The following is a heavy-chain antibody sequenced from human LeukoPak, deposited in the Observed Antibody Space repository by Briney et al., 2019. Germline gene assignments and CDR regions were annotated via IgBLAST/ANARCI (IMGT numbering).Heavy chain of an antibody. CDR3: ARGSGGYIDY. D-gene: IGHD2-15*01. CDR2: INHSGST. CDR1: GGSFSGYY. Sequence: SETLSLTCAVYGGSFSGYYWSWIRQPPGKGLEWIGEINHSGSTNYNPSLKSRVTISVDTSKNQFSLKLNSVTPEDTAVYYCARGSGGYIDYWGQGTLVTVSS. J-gene: IGHJ4*02. V-gene: IGHV4-34*01.